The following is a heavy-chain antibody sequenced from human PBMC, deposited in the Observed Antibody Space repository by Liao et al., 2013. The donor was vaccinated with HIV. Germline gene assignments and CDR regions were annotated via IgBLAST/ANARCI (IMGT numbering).Heavy chain of an antibody. D-gene: IGHD3-10*01. Sequence: QVQLQESGPRLVKPSQTLSLTCTVSGDSISSGDYYWTWIRQPPGKGLEWIGYISYSGNTFYSPSLKSRVTISVDTSKNQFSLKLSSVTAADTAVYYCARDPWITGTGIDPWGQGTLVTVFS. CDR1: GDSISSGDYY. J-gene: IGHJ5*02. V-gene: IGHV4-30-4*08. CDR2: ISYSGNT. CDR3: ARDPWITGTGIDP.